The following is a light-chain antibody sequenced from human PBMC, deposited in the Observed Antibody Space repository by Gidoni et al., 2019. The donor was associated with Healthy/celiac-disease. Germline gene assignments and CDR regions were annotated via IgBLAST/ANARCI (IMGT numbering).Light chain of an antibody. V-gene: IGLV2-14*01. CDR2: EVS. CDR3: SSYTSSSTPVV. Sequence: QSALTQPASVSGSPGQSLTISCTGTSSDVGGYNYVSWYQQHPGKAPKLIIYEVSNRPSGVSNRFSGSKSGNTASLTISGLQAEDEADYYCSSYTSSSTPVVFGGGTKLTVL. CDR1: SSDVGGYNY. J-gene: IGLJ2*01.